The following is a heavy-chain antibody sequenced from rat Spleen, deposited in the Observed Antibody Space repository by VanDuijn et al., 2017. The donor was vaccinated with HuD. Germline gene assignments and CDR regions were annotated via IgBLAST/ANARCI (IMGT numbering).Heavy chain of an antibody. D-gene: IGHD4-3*01. CDR1: GFTFSSFP. CDR3: AVAGYGY. CDR2: ISYEGSST. V-gene: IGHV5-22*01. Sequence: EVQLVESGGGLVQPGRSMKLSCAASGFTFSSFPMAWVRQAPKKGLEWVASISYEGSSTYYRDSVRGRFTISRDNAKSTLYLQMNSLWSEDTATYYCAVAGYGYWGQGVVVTVSS. J-gene: IGHJ2*01.